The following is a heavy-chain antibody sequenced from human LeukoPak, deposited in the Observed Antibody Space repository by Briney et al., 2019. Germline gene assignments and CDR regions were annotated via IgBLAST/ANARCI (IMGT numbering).Heavy chain of an antibody. J-gene: IGHJ6*02. CDR1: GGSISSYY. D-gene: IGHD3-10*01. V-gene: IGHV4-59*01. CDR2: IYYSGST. CDR3: ARAQGLMVRGVTDYYYYYGMDV. Sequence: SETLSLTCTVSGGSISSYYWSWIRQPPGKGLEWIGYIYYSGSTNYNPSLKSRVTISVDTSKNQFSLKLSSVTAADTAVYYCARAQGLMVRGVTDYYYYYGMDVWGQGTTVTVSS.